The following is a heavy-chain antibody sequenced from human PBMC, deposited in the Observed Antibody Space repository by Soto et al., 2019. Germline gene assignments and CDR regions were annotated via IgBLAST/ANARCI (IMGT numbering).Heavy chain of an antibody. CDR1: GFTFSSYA. D-gene: IGHD3-16*02. CDR3: AKDSRYDYIWGSYRFV. CDR2: ISGSGGST. V-gene: IGHV3-23*01. J-gene: IGHJ4*02. Sequence: EVQLLESGGGLVQPGGSLRLSCAASGFTFSSYAMIWVRQAPGKGLEWVSAISGSGGSTYYADSVKGRFTISRDNSKNTLYLQMNSLRAEDTAVYYCAKDSRYDYIWGSYRFVWGQGTLVTVSS.